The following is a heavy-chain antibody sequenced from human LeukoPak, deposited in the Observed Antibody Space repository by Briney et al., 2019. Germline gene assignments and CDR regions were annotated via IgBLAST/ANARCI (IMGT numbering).Heavy chain of an antibody. CDR3: ARRSSNYAVVDP. V-gene: IGHV4-38-2*02. CDR1: GYSISSGYY. CDR2: IYHSGST. J-gene: IGHJ5*02. D-gene: IGHD6-13*01. Sequence: SETLSLTCTVSGYSISSGYYWGWIRQPPGKGLEWIGSIYHSGSTYYNPSLKSRVTISVDTSKNQFSLKLSSVTAADTAVYYCARRSSNYAVVDPWGQGTLVTVSS.